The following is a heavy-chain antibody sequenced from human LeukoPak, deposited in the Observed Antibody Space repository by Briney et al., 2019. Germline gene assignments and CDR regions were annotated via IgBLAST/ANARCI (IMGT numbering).Heavy chain of an antibody. V-gene: IGHV4-39*01. CDR1: GGSISSSNW. CDR3: ARPTDYYGSGSYYKTWYFDL. D-gene: IGHD3-10*01. Sequence: PSETLSLTCAVSGGSISSSNWWSWVRQSPGKGLEWIGSIYYSGSTYYNPSLKSRVTISVDTSKNQFSLKLSSVTAADTAVYYCARPTDYYGSGSYYKTWYFDLWGRGTLVTVSS. CDR2: IYYSGST. J-gene: IGHJ2*01.